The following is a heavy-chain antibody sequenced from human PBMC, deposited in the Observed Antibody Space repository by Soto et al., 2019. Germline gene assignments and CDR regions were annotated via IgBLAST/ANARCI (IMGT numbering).Heavy chain of an antibody. CDR1: EYSFTHYW. Sequence: GESLKISCQGSEYSFTHYWIGWVRQMPGKGLEWMGIIYPRDSDTRYSPSFQGQVNISVDKSISTAYLQWSSLRAEDTAVYYCARDALGSIVVVPAATYGMDVWGQGTTVTVS. CDR3: ARDALGSIVVVPAATYGMDV. J-gene: IGHJ6*02. V-gene: IGHV5-51*01. CDR2: IYPRDSDT. D-gene: IGHD2-2*01.